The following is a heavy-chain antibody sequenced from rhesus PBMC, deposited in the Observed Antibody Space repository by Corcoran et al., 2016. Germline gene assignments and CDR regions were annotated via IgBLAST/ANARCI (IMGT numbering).Heavy chain of an antibody. D-gene: IGHD6-25*01. CDR2: IIPLVGIT. Sequence: QVQLVQSGAEVKKPGASVKVSCKASGFTFGSYAISWVRQAPGQGLEWMGVIIPLVGITNDPENFQGRVTITADTSTSTAYRELSSLRAEDTAVYYCAYKGRGAADPTPGGFDYWGQGVLVTVSS. CDR3: AYKGRGAADPTPGGFDY. V-gene: IGHV1-198*02. CDR1: GFTFGSYA. J-gene: IGHJ4*01.